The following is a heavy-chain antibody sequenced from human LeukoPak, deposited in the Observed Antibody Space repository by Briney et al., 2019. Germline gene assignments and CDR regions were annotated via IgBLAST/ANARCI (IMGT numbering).Heavy chain of an antibody. CDR1: GFSFTTHA. D-gene: IGHD2-15*01. V-gene: IGHV3-23*01. Sequence: GGSLRLSCAASGFSFTTHAMSWVRQAPGKGLEWVSGIVGSGGSTYYADSVKGRFTISRDNAKNSLYLQMNSLRAEDTAVYYCARKPGCSGGSCYSDAFDIWGQGTMVTVSS. CDR3: ARKPGCSGGSCYSDAFDI. J-gene: IGHJ3*02. CDR2: IVGSGGST.